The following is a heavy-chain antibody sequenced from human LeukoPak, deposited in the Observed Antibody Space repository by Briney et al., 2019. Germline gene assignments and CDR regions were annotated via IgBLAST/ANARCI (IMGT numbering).Heavy chain of an antibody. J-gene: IGHJ4*02. CDR1: GGSISDYY. CDR3: ARHSSDWFYFDS. V-gene: IGHV4-59*01. CDR2: VYYNGNT. Sequence: SETPSLTCSVSGGSISDYYWSWVRQPPGKTLEWIGYVYYNGNTKYSPSLKSRVTMSVDSSKNQFSLKLTSVTAADTAIYYCARHSSDWFYFDSWGRGTLVTVSS. D-gene: IGHD3-9*01.